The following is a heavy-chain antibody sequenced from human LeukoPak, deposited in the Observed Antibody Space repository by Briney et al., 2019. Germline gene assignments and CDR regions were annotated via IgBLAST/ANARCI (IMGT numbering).Heavy chain of an antibody. CDR3: ARVGEMATTPALDY. CDR2: IKQDESER. V-gene: IGHV3-7*01. J-gene: IGHJ4*02. CDR1: GFTFSNYW. D-gene: IGHD5-24*01. Sequence: GGSLRLSCAASGFTFSNYWMSWVRQAREKGLEWVANIKQDESERYYVDSVKGRFTISRDNAKNSLYLQMNSLRAEDTAVYYCARVGEMATTPALDYWGQGTLVTVSS.